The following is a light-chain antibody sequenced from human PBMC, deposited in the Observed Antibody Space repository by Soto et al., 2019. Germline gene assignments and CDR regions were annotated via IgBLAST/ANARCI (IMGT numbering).Light chain of an antibody. CDR2: GNT. V-gene: IGLV1-40*01. CDR1: SFKIGAGYD. J-gene: IGLJ3*02. CDR3: QSYDTTLSSWV. Sequence: QSVLTPAPSVSGGPGERVTISCPGGSFKIGAGYDVQWYQHLPGTAPKLLIHGNTNRPSGVPDRFSGSKSGTSASLAITALQAEDEGDYYCQSYDTTLSSWVFGGGTKVTVL.